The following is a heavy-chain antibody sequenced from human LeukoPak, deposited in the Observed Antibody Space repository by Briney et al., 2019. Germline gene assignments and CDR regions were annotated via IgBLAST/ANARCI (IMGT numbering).Heavy chain of an antibody. Sequence: ASVKVSCKASGYTFTGYYMHWVRQAPGQGLEWMGWINPNSGGTNYAQKFQGRVTMTRATSISTAYMELSRLRSDDTAVYYCARVSSFGEINYYYYGMDVWGQGTTVTVSS. D-gene: IGHD3-10*01. CDR3: ARVSSFGEINYYYYGMDV. J-gene: IGHJ6*02. CDR1: GYTFTGYY. CDR2: INPNSGGT. V-gene: IGHV1-2*02.